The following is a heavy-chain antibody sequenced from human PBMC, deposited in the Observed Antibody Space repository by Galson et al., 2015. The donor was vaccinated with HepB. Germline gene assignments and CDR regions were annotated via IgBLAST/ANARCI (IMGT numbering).Heavy chain of an antibody. Sequence: SVKVSCKASGNTFTGYYMHWVRQAPGQGLEWMGWINPNSGGTNYAQKFQGWVTMTRDTFISTAYMELSRLRSDDTAVYYCARSGIGGPIAVAFDLWGRGTLVTVSS. V-gene: IGHV1-2*04. J-gene: IGHJ2*01. D-gene: IGHD6-19*01. CDR1: GNTFTGYY. CDR2: INPNSGGT. CDR3: ARSGIGGPIAVAFDL.